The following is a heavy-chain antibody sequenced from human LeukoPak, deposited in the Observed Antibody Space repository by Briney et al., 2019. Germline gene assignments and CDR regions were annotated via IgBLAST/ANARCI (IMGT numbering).Heavy chain of an antibody. J-gene: IGHJ3*01. CDR1: GYTFTSYY. D-gene: IGHD5-24*01. CDR2: INPSGGST. CDR3: ARIRDGYNDAYDL. Sequence: ASVKVSCKASGYTFTSYYMHWVRQAPGQGLEWMGIINPSGGSTSYAQKFQGRVTLTRDTSTSTVYMELSSLRSEDTAIYYCARIRDGYNDAYDLWGQGTVVTVPS. V-gene: IGHV1-46*01.